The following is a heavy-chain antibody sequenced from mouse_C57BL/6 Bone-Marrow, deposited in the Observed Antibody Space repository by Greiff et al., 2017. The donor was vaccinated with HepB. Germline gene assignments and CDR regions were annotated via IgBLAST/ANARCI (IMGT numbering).Heavy chain of an antibody. CDR1: GYTFTSYW. CDR3: ASIITTVVAGDAMDY. Sequence: QVQLQQSGAELVKPGASVKLSCKASGYTFTSYWMHWVKQRPGRGLEWIGRIDPNSGGTKYNEKFKSKATLTVDKPSSTAYMQLSSLTSEDSAVYYCASIITTVVAGDAMDYWGQGTSVTVSS. CDR2: IDPNSGGT. J-gene: IGHJ4*01. D-gene: IGHD1-1*01. V-gene: IGHV1-72*01.